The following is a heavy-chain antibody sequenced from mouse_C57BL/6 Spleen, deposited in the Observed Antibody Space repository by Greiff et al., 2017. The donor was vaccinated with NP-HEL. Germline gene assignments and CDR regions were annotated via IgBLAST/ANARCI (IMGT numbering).Heavy chain of an antibody. CDR2: IYPGDGDT. CDR1: GYAFSSYW. CDR3: ARERGLYDYDVEKRYFDV. D-gene: IGHD2-4*01. J-gene: IGHJ1*03. Sequence: QVQLQQSGAELVKPGASVKISCKASGYAFSSYWMNWVKQRPGKGLEWIGQIYPGDGDTNYNGKFKGKATLTADKSSSTAYMQLSSLTSEDSAVYFCARERGLYDYDVEKRYFDVWGTGTTVTVSS. V-gene: IGHV1-80*01.